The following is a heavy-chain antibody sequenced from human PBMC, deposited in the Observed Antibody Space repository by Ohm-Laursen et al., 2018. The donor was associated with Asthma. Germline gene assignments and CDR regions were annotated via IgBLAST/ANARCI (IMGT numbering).Heavy chain of an antibody. Sequence: SLRLSCAASGFTVSSNYMSWVRQAPGKGLEWVAVISYDGSNKYYADSVKGRFTISRDNSKNTLYLQMNSLRDEDTALYYCAKDQYSSGWYYYYWGQGTLVTVSS. CDR2: ISYDGSNK. D-gene: IGHD6-19*01. V-gene: IGHV3-30*18. J-gene: IGHJ4*02. CDR3: AKDQYSSGWYYYY. CDR1: GFTVSSNY.